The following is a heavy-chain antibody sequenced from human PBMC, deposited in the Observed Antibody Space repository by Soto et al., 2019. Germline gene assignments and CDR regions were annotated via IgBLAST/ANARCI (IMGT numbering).Heavy chain of an antibody. Sequence: QVQLQESGPGLVKPSQTLSLTCTVSGGSISSGDYYWSWIRQPPGNGLEWIGYIYYNGSTYYNPSVKSRVTISVDTSKNKFSLKLSSVTAADAAMYYCACYSGGRAFDIWGQGTMVTVSS. CDR1: GGSISSGDYY. CDR2: IYYNGST. CDR3: ACYSGGRAFDI. V-gene: IGHV4-30-4*01. D-gene: IGHD5-18*01. J-gene: IGHJ3*02.